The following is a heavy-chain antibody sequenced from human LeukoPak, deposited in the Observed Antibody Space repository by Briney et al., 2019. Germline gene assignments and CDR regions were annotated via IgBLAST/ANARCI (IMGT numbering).Heavy chain of an antibody. V-gene: IGHV3-7*01. Sequence: GGSLRLSCAASGFTFNNYWLTWVRQAPGKGLEWVAKISQDGSEKYYVDSVKGRFTISRDSGKDSLYLLMNSLRVEDTVVYYCARAVGSSGCDYWGQGTLVTVSS. CDR1: GFTFNNYW. D-gene: IGHD3-22*01. J-gene: IGHJ4*02. CDR2: ISQDGSEK. CDR3: ARAVGSSGCDY.